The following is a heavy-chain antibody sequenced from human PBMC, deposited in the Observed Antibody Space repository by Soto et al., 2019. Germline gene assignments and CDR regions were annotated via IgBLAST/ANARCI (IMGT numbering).Heavy chain of an antibody. CDR2: IYDGGRT. J-gene: IGHJ4*02. D-gene: IGHD7-27*01. CDR3: ARGPSGDKVDS. Sequence: QVQLQESGPGLVKPSQTLSLTYTVSGGSISTVDYWWSWIRQSPDMGLEWIGHIYDGGRTYNNPSLESRVTMSVDTSKSQLSLTLSSVSAADTAVYYCARGPSGDKVDSWGQGTLVTVSS. CDR1: GGSISTVDYW. V-gene: IGHV4-30-4*01.